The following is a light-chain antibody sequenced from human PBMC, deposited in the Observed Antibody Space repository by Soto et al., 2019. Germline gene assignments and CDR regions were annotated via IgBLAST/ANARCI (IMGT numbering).Light chain of an antibody. CDR3: QQYGSSPRT. V-gene: IGKV3-20*01. Sequence: EIVLTQSPATLSLSPGERATLSCRSSQSVSSSYLAWYQQKRGQAPSLLMYGASRRATGIPERFSGSGSGTDFTLTISRLEPEDFAVYYCQQYGSSPRTFGQGTKVDIK. CDR2: GAS. J-gene: IGKJ1*01. CDR1: QSVSSSY.